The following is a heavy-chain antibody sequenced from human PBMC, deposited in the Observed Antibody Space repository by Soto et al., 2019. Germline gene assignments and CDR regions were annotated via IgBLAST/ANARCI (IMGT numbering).Heavy chain of an antibody. J-gene: IGHJ2*01. CDR3: AKNLYLDL. CDR2: ITGSGYTT. Sequence: VQVLESGGGLVQPGGSLRLSCAASGFTFSTYAMAWVRHAPGKGLEWVSGITGSGYTTYYADSVKGRYTISRDNSKNTLYLQINSLRAEDTAVYYCAKNLYLDLWGRGTLVTVSS. CDR1: GFTFSTYA. V-gene: IGHV3-23*01.